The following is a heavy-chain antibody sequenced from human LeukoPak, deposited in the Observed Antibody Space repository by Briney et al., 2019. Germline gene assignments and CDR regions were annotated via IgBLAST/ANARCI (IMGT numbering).Heavy chain of an antibody. CDR2: IWYDGSNK. CDR1: GFTFSDYY. V-gene: IGHV3-33*08. D-gene: IGHD5-12*01. CDR3: AREYSGYFDY. Sequence: GGSLRLSCAASGFTFSDYYMSWIRQAPGKGLEWVAVIWYDGSNKYYADSVKGRFTISRDNSKNTLYLQMNSLRAEDTAVYYCAREYSGYFDYWGQGTLVTVSS. J-gene: IGHJ4*02.